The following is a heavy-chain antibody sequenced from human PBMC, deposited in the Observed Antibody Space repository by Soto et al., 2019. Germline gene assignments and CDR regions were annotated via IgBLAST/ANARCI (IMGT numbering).Heavy chain of an antibody. D-gene: IGHD6-13*01. J-gene: IGHJ4*02. CDR2: ISSTTNYI. CDR3: ARSPRSSPYFDY. CDR1: GFTFTRYS. V-gene: IGHV3-21*04. Sequence: PGGSLRLSCAASGFTFTRYSMNWVRQAPGKGLEWVSSISSTTNYIYYADSMKGRFTVSRDNAKNSVYLEMNSLSAEDTAFYFCARSPRSSPYFDYWGQGALVTVSS.